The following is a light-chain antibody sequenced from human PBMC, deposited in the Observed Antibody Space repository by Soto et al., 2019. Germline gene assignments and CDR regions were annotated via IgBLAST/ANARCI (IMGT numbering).Light chain of an antibody. CDR1: QSVLYSSTNKNY. J-gene: IGKJ1*01. CDR2: WAS. V-gene: IGKV4-1*01. Sequence: DIGVSQSPASRAVSLGERATINCKSSQSVLYSSTNKNYLAWYQQKPGQPPKLLIHWASIRESGVPDRFSGSGSGTDFTLTINSLQAEDVAVYYCQQYYSTPWTFGQGTKVDIK. CDR3: QQYYSTPWT.